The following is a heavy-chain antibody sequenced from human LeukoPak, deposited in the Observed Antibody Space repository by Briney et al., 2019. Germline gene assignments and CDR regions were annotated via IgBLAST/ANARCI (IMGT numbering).Heavy chain of an antibody. Sequence: PGGSLRLSCAASGFTFSSYSMNRVRQAPGKGLEWVSSISSSSSYIYYADSVKGRFTISRDNAKNSLYLQMNSLRAEDTAVYYCARASSSSGINWFDPWGQGTLVTVSS. CDR1: GFTFSSYS. V-gene: IGHV3-21*01. CDR2: ISSSSSYI. D-gene: IGHD6-6*01. J-gene: IGHJ5*02. CDR3: ARASSSSGINWFDP.